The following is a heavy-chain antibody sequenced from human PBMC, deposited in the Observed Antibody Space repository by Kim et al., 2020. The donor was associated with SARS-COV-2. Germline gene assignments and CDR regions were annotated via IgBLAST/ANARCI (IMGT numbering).Heavy chain of an antibody. J-gene: IGHJ4*02. Sequence: SVKVSCKPSGGTFSSYAISWVRQAPGQGLEWMGGIIPIFGTANYAQKFQGRVTITADESTSTAYMELSSLRSEDTAVYYCARDPVTTVVPERGDYWGQGTLVTVSS. CDR2: IIPIFGTA. V-gene: IGHV1-69*13. D-gene: IGHD4-17*01. CDR3: ARDPVTTVVPERGDY. CDR1: GGTFSSYA.